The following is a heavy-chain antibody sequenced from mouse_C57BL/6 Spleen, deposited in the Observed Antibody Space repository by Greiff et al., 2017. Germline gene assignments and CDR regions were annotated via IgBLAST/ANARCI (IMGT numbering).Heavy chain of an antibody. Sequence: EVQLVESGPELVKPGASVKISCKASGYSFTGYYMNWVKQSPEKSLEWIGEINPSTGGTTYNQKFKAKATLTVDKSSSTAYMQLKSLTSEDSAVYYCARLPYYYGSSYDYWGQGTTLTVSS. CDR1: GYSFTGYY. CDR3: ARLPYYYGSSYDY. CDR2: INPSTGGT. D-gene: IGHD1-1*01. V-gene: IGHV1-42*01. J-gene: IGHJ2*01.